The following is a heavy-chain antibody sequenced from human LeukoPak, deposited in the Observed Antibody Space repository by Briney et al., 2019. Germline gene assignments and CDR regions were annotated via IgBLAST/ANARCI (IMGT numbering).Heavy chain of an antibody. J-gene: IGHJ4*02. CDR2: IKKDGSEK. CDR3: ARADSNYWYFDY. D-gene: IGHD4-11*01. Sequence: PGGTLRLSCAASAFTFSSYWMSWVRQAPGKGLEWVANIKKDGSEKKYVDSVKGRFTISRDNAKNSLYLQMNSLRAEDTAVYYCARADSNYWYFDYWGQGTLVTVSS. V-gene: IGHV3-7*01. CDR1: AFTFSSYW.